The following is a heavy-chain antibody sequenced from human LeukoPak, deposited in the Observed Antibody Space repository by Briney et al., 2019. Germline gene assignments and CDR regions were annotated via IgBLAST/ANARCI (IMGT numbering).Heavy chain of an antibody. Sequence: GGSLRLSCAASGFTFSSYSMNWVRQAPGKGLEWVSYISSSSTIYYADSVKGRFTISRDNAKNSLYLQMNSLRAEDTAVYYCARDEIVVVPAAIQYYYYYYMDVWGKGTTVTVSS. J-gene: IGHJ6*03. CDR3: ARDEIVVVPAAIQYYYYYYMDV. CDR2: ISSSSTI. V-gene: IGHV3-48*04. D-gene: IGHD2-2*01. CDR1: GFTFSSYS.